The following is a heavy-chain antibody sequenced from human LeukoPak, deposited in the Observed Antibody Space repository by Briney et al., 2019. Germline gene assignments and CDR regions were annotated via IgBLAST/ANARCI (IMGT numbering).Heavy chain of an antibody. CDR1: GYTFTGYY. CDR3: ARDPDIAAAGTGTYFDY. D-gene: IGHD6-13*01. Sequence: ASVKVSCKASGYTFTGYYMHWVRQAPGQGLEWMGWINPNSGDTNYAQKFQGRVTMTGDTSISTAYMELRRLTSDDTAVYYCARDPDIAAAGTGTYFDYWGQGTLVTVSS. J-gene: IGHJ4*02. CDR2: INPNSGDT. V-gene: IGHV1-2*02.